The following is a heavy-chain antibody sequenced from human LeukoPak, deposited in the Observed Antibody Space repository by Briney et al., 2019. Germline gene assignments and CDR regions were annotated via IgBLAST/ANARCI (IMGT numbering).Heavy chain of an antibody. Sequence: SETLSLTCTVSGGSISSYYWSWIRQPPGKGLEWIGYIYYSGSTNYNPSLKSRVTISVDTSKNQFSLKLSSVTAADTAVYYCARLPAYYDFWSGAKGYYYGMDVWGQGTTVTVSS. V-gene: IGHV4-59*08. J-gene: IGHJ6*02. CDR3: ARLPAYYDFWSGAKGYYYGMDV. D-gene: IGHD3-3*01. CDR1: GGSISSYY. CDR2: IYYSGST.